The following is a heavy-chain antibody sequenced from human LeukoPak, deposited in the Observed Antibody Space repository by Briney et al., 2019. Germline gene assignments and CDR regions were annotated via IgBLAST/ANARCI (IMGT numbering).Heavy chain of an antibody. CDR3: AKAPMEDSWYIHFDF. CDR2: ITNTGSNT. V-gene: IGHV3-23*01. CDR1: GFTFSTYA. Sequence: GGSLRLSCAASGFTFSTYAMTWVRQAPGKELEWVSTITNTGSNTYYADSVKGRFTISRDNSKNTLYLQINSLRAEDTAIYYCAKAPMEDSWYIHFDFWGQGTLVTVSS. D-gene: IGHD6-13*01. J-gene: IGHJ4*02.